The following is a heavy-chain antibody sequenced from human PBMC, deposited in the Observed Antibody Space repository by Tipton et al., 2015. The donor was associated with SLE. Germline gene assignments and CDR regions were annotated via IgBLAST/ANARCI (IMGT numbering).Heavy chain of an antibody. CDR1: GYSFTTYW. J-gene: IGHJ4*02. CDR2: IDPSDSYT. D-gene: IGHD6-19*01. CDR3: ARVSSGWYY. Sequence: QLVQSGPEVKKPGESLKISCKGSGYSFTTYWITWVRQMPGKGLEWMGNIDPSDSYTTYSPSLQGHVTISADKSITTAYLQWSSLKTSDTAMYFCARVSSGWYYWGQGTLVTVSS. V-gene: IGHV5-10-1*01.